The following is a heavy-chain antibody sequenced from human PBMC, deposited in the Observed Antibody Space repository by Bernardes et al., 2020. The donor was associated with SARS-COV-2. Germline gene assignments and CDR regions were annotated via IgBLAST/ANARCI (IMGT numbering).Heavy chain of an antibody. V-gene: IGHV3-74*01. CDR2: ISDDGSYT. D-gene: IGHD3-10*01. J-gene: IGHJ4*02. CDR3: ARDTFGDGALFDY. CDR1: GFTISSYC. Sequence: GGSLRLSCAASGFTISSYCMHWVRQPHGKGLVWLSRISDDGSYTDYADSVRGRFTISRDYAKNTVYLQMDSLRVDDTAVYYCARDTFGDGALFDYWGQGNLVTVSS.